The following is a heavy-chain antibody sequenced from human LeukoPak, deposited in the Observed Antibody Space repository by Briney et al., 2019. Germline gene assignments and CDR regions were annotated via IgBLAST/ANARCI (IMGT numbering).Heavy chain of an antibody. CDR2: ISYGGRT. D-gene: IGHD4-17*01. CDR3: ARIHDYGDYAFDR. J-gene: IGHJ4*02. Sequence: PSETLSLTCTVSGGSISPYYWSWLPQSPGKGREYIGYISYGGRTNYSPSLKSRLTISVDTSKNQFSLRLNSVTAADTAVYYCARIHDYGDYAFDRWGQGTLVTVSS. V-gene: IGHV4-59*08. CDR1: GGSISPYY.